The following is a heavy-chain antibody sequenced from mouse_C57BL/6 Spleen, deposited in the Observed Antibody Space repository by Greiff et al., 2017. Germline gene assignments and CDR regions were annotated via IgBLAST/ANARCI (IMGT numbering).Heavy chain of an antibody. CDR2: IDPGDGDT. D-gene: IGHD1-1*01. CDR3: AFYYYCSSNFLFDY. J-gene: IGHJ2*01. Sequence: VHVMQSGAELVKPGASVKLSCTASGFNIKDYYMHWVQQGTEQGLEWIGRIDPGDGDTKYAAKVKGQATITADTSTNTAYLQLSSLTSEDTAVYYCAFYYYCSSNFLFDYWGQGTTLTVSS. CDR1: GFNIKDYY. V-gene: IGHV14-2*01.